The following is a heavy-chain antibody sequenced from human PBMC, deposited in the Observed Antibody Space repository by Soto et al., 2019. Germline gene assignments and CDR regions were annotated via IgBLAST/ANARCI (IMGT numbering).Heavy chain of an antibody. CDR2: ISSSCSYT. D-gene: IGHD2-2*01. V-gene: IGHV3-11*06. J-gene: IGHJ5*02. CDR1: GFTFSDYY. Sequence: GGSLRLCCAASGFTFSDYYMSWLRQAPGKGLEWVSYISSSCSYTNYADSVKGRFTISRDNAKNSLYLQMNSLRAEDTAVYYCATWDIVVVPAAERNWFDPWGQGTLVTVSS. CDR3: ATWDIVVVPAAERNWFDP.